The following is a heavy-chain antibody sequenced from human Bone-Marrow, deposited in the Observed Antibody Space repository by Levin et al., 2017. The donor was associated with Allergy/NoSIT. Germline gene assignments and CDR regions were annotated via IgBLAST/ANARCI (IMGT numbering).Heavy chain of an antibody. CDR3: ARGLHIVVVTAEGMDV. D-gene: IGHD2-21*02. V-gene: IGHV3-21*01. CDR2: ISSSSSYI. J-gene: IGHJ6*02. CDR1: GFTFSSYS. Sequence: GGSLRLSCAASGFTFSSYSMNWVRQAPGKGLEWVSSISSSSSYIYYADSVKGRFTISRDNAKNSLYLQMNSLRAEDTAVYYWARGLHIVVVTAEGMDVWGQGTTVTVSS.